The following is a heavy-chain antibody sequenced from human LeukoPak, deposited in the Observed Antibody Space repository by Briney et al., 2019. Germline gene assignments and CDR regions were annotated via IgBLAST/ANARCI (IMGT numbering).Heavy chain of an antibody. V-gene: IGHV3-11*01. D-gene: IGHD2-15*01. J-gene: IGHJ6*02. CDR3: ARGSTNIAPPYYCSGGSCYRYYYYYGMDV. CDR1: GFTFSDYY. Sequence: GGSLRLSCAASGFTFSDYYMSWIRQAPGKGLEWVSYISSSGSTIYYADSVKGRFTISRDNAKNSLYLQMNSLRAEDTAVYYCARGSTNIAPPYYCSGGSCYRYYYYYGMDVWGQGTTVTVSS. CDR2: ISSSGSTI.